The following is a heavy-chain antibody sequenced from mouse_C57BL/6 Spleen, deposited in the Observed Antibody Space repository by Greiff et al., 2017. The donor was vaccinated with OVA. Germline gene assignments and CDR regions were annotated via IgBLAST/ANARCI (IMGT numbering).Heavy chain of an antibody. CDR2: INPYNGGT. D-gene: IGHD1-1*01. CDR3: ARDPFYYGSSRGGAMDY. CDR1: GYTFTDYY. J-gene: IGHJ4*01. V-gene: IGHV1-19*01. Sequence: EVKLQESGPVLVKPGASVKMSCKASGYTFTDYYMNWVKQSHGKSLEWIGVINPYNGGTSYNQKFKGKATLTVDKSSSTAYMELNSLTSEDSAVYYCARDPFYYGSSRGGAMDYWGQGTSVTVSS.